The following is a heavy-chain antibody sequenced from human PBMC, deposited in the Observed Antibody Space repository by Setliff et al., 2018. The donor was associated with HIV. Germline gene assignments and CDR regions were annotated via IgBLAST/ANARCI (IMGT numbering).Heavy chain of an antibody. CDR3: ASTDSSGWFDP. CDR2: IYYSGRT. J-gene: IGHJ5*02. CDR1: GGSISRYY. Sequence: SETLSLTCTVSGGSISRYYWSWIRQPPGKGLEWIGSIYYSGRTYYNPSLKSRVTISVDTSKNQFSLKLSSVTAADTAVYYCASTDSSGWFDPWGQGTLVTVSS. D-gene: IGHD6-19*01. V-gene: IGHV4-59*01.